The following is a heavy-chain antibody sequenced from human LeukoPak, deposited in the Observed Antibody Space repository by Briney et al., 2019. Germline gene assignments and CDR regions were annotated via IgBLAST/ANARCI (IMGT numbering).Heavy chain of an antibody. V-gene: IGHV3-9*01. CDR1: GFTFDDYA. Sequence: GGSLRLSCAASGFTFDDYAMHWVRQAPGKGLEWVSGISWNSGSIGYADSVKGRFTISRDNAKNSLYLQMNSLRAEDTAVYYCARLLGYCSGGSCSNEYYFDYWGQGTLVTVSS. CDR3: ARLLGYCSGGSCSNEYYFDY. CDR2: ISWNSGSI. D-gene: IGHD2-15*01. J-gene: IGHJ4*02.